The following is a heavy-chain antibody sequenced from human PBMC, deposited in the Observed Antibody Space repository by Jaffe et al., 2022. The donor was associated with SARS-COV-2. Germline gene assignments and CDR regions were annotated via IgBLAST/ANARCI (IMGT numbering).Heavy chain of an antibody. J-gene: IGHJ6*03. CDR1: GGSITDFY. V-gene: IGHV4-59*01. CDR3: AKDNNYDLLTGFWTHHNYMDV. D-gene: IGHD3-9*01. CDR2: VYGRGST. Sequence: QVQLQESGPGLVKPSETLSLTCTVSGGSITDFYWSWIRQPPGKGLEWIAYVYGRGSTSYNPSLKSRVTISVDTSNNQVSLKLTSVTAADTAVYYCAKDNNYDLLTGFWTHHNYMDVWGKGTTVTVSS.